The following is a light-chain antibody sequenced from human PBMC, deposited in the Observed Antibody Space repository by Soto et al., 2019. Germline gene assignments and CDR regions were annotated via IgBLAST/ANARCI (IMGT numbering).Light chain of an antibody. CDR3: QQYNNWPGT. CDR2: GAS. V-gene: IGKV3-20*01. CDR1: QSVSSGY. J-gene: IGKJ2*01. Sequence: EIVLTQSPGSLSLSPGERATLSCRASQSVSSGYLVWYQQKPGQAPRLLIYGASSRATGIPDRFSASGSGTDFTLTISRLEPEDFAVYYCQQYNNWPGTFGQGTKVDIK.